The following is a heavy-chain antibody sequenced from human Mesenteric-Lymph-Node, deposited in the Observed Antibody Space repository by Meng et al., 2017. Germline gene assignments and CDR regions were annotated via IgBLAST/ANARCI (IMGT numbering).Heavy chain of an antibody. CDR3: VRVDGGYTY. J-gene: IGHJ4*02. CDR1: GFTFSDYY. Sequence: GGSLRLSCAASGFTFSDYYMTWIRQAPGTGLAWVSYVSKGSGSSEWYADSVKGRFTISRDNAKSSLYLQMNSLRVEDTAVYYCVRVDGGYTYWGQGTLVTVSS. V-gene: IGHV3-11*01. CDR2: VSKGSGSSE. D-gene: IGHD5-18*01.